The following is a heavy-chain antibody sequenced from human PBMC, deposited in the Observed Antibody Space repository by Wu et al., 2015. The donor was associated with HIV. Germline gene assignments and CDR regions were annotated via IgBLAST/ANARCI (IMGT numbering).Heavy chain of an antibody. V-gene: IGHV1-2*02. CDR2: INPNSGGT. J-gene: IGHJ4*02. Sequence: QVQLIQSGTEVRNPGASVKLSCQAANYTFSDYGISWVRQAPGQGLQWMGWINPNSGGTNYAQKFQGRVTMTRDTSISTAYMELSRLRSDDTAVYYCARSYSSGWPAFDYWGQGTLVTVSS. CDR1: NYTFSDYG. CDR3: ARSYSSGWPAFDY. D-gene: IGHD6-19*01.